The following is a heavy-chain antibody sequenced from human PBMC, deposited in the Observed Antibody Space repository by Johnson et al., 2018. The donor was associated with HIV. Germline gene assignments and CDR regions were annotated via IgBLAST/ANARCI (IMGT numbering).Heavy chain of an antibody. Sequence: VQLVESGGGLVQPGGSLRLSCAASKFTFSNYAMNWVRQAPGKGLEWVSTISGSGGSTHYADSVKGRFTISRDNSKNTLYLQMNSLRAEDTAVYYCARDPDDYGGRDAFDIWGQGTMVTVSS. V-gene: IGHV3-23*04. CDR3: ARDPDDYGGRDAFDI. CDR2: ISGSGGST. CDR1: KFTFSNYA. D-gene: IGHD4-23*01. J-gene: IGHJ3*02.